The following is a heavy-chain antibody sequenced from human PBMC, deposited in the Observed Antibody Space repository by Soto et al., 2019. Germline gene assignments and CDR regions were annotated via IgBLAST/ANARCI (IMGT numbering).Heavy chain of an antibody. J-gene: IGHJ4*02. Sequence: QVQLQESGSGLVKPSETLSLTCTVSGGSISSYYWSWIRQPPGKGLEWIGYIYYSGSTNYNPSLKSRVTISVDTSKNQFSLKLSSVTAADTAVYYCARGPVDTAMVTGNVDYWGQGTLVTVSS. CDR3: ARGPVDTAMVTGNVDY. CDR2: IYYSGST. V-gene: IGHV4-59*01. CDR1: GGSISSYY. D-gene: IGHD5-18*01.